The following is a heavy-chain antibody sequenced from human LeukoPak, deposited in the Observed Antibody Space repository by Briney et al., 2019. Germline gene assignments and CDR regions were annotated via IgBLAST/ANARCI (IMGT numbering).Heavy chain of an antibody. CDR3: ARDYGGSSPFDY. CDR1: GFTFSSYE. D-gene: IGHD4-23*01. J-gene: IGHJ4*02. CDR2: ISSSDSTI. V-gene: IGHV3-48*03. Sequence: GGSLRLSCAASGFTFSSYEMHWVRQAPGKGLEWVSYISSSDSTIYYADSVKGRFTISRDNAKNSLYLQMNSLRAEDTAVYHCARDYGGSSPFDYWGQGTLVTVSS.